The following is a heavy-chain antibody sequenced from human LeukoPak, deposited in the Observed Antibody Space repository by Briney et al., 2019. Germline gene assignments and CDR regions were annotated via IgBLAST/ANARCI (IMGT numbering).Heavy chain of an antibody. Sequence: SETLSLTCAVSGYSISSDSYWGWIRQPPGKGLEWIGTIYYTGTTYYNPSLNSRVTISLDPSKKQFSVRLTSVTAADTAIYYCAKFGSTSGRGFDPWGQGTLVTVSS. V-gene: IGHV4-38-2*01. D-gene: IGHD2-2*01. J-gene: IGHJ5*02. CDR2: IYYTGTT. CDR1: GYSISSDSY. CDR3: AKFGSTSGRGFDP.